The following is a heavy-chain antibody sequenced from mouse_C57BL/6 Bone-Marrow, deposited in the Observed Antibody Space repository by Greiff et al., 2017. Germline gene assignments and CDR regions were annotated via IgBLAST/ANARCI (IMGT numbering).Heavy chain of an antibody. Sequence: VQLKESGGDLVKPGGSLKLSCAASGFTFSSYGMSWVRQTPDKRLEWVATISSGGSYTYYPDSVKGRFTISRDNAKNTLCLQMSSLKSEDTAMYYCARRGNWDDYWGQGTTLTVSS. V-gene: IGHV5-6*01. CDR2: ISSGGSYT. CDR1: GFTFSSYG. J-gene: IGHJ2*01. D-gene: IGHD4-1*01. CDR3: ARRGNWDDY.